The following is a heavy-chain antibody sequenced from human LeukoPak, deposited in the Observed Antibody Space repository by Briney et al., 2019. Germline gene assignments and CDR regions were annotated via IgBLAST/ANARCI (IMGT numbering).Heavy chain of an antibody. J-gene: IGHJ4*02. D-gene: IGHD3-22*01. V-gene: IGHV3-21*01. CDR3: ARDFYDSSGYYYRFDY. CDR2: ISSSSSYI. Sequence: RGGSLRLFCAASAFTFSIYSMSWVRLAPGNGLEWVSSISSSSSYIYYEDSVKGRFTISRDNAKNSLYLKMNSLRAEDTAVYYCARDFYDSSGYYYRFDYWGQGTLVTVSS. CDR1: AFTFSIYS.